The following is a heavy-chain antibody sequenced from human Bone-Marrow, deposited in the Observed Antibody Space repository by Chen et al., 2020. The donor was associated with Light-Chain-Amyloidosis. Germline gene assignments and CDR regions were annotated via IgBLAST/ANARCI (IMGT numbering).Heavy chain of an antibody. V-gene: IGHV4-59*01. CDR3: ATGNYDFRGPRGWFDP. CDR2: VYYTGST. CDR1: GGSISGYY. J-gene: IGHJ5*02. Sequence: QVQLQESGPGLVKPSETLSLTCTVSGGSISGYYYTLIRQPPGKGLEWIGYVYYTGSTNYNPSLKSRVTISLDTPKNQFSLKLSSVTAEDTAVYYCATGNYDFRGPRGWFDPWGQGTLVTVSS. D-gene: IGHD3-3*01.